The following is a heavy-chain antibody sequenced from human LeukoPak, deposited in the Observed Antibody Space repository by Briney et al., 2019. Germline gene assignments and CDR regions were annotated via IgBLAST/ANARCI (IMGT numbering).Heavy chain of an antibody. CDR3: ARDGQWLASYYYYGMDV. Sequence: SQTLSLTCAISGDSVSSNSAAWTWIRQSPSRGLEWLGRTYYRSKWYNDYAVSVKSRITINPDTSKNQFSLQLNSVTPEDTAVYYCARDGQWLASYYYYGMDVWGQGTTVTVSS. CDR2: TYYRSKWYN. D-gene: IGHD6-19*01. J-gene: IGHJ6*02. V-gene: IGHV6-1*01. CDR1: GDSVSSNSAA.